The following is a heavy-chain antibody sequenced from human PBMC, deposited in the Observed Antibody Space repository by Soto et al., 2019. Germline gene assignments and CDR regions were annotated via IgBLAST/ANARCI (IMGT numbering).Heavy chain of an antibody. D-gene: IGHD4-17*01. CDR1: GGSISSSSYY. V-gene: IGHV4-39*01. CDR3: AGALGDGVLYGMDV. Sequence: KTSETLSLTCTVSGGSISSSSYYWGWIRQPPGKGLEWIGSIYYSGSTYYNPSLKSRVTISVDTSKNQFSLKLSSVTAADTAVYYCAGALGDGVLYGMDVWGQGTTVTVSS. J-gene: IGHJ6*02. CDR2: IYYSGST.